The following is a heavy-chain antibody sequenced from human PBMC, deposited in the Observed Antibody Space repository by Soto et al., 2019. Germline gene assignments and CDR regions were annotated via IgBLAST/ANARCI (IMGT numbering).Heavy chain of an antibody. Sequence: ASVKVSCKASGYTFTSYYMHWVRQAPGQGLEWMGIINPSGGSTSYAQKFQGRVTMTRDTSTSTVYMELSSLRSEDTAVYYCASSMVAATYYYYYYGMDVWGQGTTVTVSS. CDR3: ASSMVAATYYYYYYGMDV. CDR2: INPSGGST. J-gene: IGHJ6*02. V-gene: IGHV1-46*01. D-gene: IGHD2-15*01. CDR1: GYTFTSYY.